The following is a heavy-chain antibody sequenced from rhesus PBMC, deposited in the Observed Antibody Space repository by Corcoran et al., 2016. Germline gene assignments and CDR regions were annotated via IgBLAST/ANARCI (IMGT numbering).Heavy chain of an antibody. Sequence: QVQLQESGPGLVKPSETLSLTCAVSGGSVSSSNWWSWIRQPPGKGLEWIGYISGSSGSTYYKPSLKSRGTISTDTSKNQVSLKLSSVTAADTAVYYCARDRRGYFLDYWGQGVLVTVSS. D-gene: IGHD2-15*01. CDR2: ISGSSGST. CDR1: GGSVSSSNW. V-gene: IGHV4-65*01. J-gene: IGHJ4*01. CDR3: ARDRRGYFLDY.